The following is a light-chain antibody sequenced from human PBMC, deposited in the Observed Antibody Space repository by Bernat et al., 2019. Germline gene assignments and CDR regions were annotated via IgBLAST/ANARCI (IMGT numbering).Light chain of an antibody. CDR3: QQLDNFPIT. CDR2: GAA. Sequence: GDRVNITCRASQVIGSYLAWYQQKPGEAPNLLIYGAATLQSGVPSRFSGSGLGTEFSLTISNLQPEDSATYYCQQLDNFPITFGQGTRLEIK. V-gene: IGKV1-9*01. J-gene: IGKJ5*01. CDR1: QVIGSY.